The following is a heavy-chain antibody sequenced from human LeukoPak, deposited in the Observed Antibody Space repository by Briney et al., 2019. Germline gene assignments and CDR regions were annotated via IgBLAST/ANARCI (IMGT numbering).Heavy chain of an antibody. Sequence: SETLSLTCTVSGGSISSGGYYWSWIRQPPGKGLEWIGYIYHSGSTYYNPSLKSRVTISVDRSKNQFSLKLSSVTAADTAVYYCARGSSGPVDYWGQGTLVTVSS. D-gene: IGHD6-19*01. CDR1: GGSISSGGYY. CDR3: ARGSSGPVDY. V-gene: IGHV4-30-2*01. CDR2: IYHSGST. J-gene: IGHJ4*02.